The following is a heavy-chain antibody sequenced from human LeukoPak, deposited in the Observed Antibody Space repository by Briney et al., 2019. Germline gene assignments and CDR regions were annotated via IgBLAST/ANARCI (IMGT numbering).Heavy chain of an antibody. CDR2: IKQDGSEQ. CDR3: TRVPRGYDSSGYDYYYAMDV. CDR1: GFTFSSYW. V-gene: IGHV3-7*05. Sequence: GGSLRLSCAASGFTFSSYWMSWVRQAPGKGLEWVANIKQDGSEQYYVDSVKGRFTISGDNAKNSLFLQMNSLRGEDTAVYYCTRVPRGYDSSGYDYYYAMDVWGQGTTVTVSS. J-gene: IGHJ6*02. D-gene: IGHD3-22*01.